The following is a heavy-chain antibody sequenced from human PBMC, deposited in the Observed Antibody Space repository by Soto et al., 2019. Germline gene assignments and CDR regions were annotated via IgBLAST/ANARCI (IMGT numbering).Heavy chain of an antibody. CDR2: IYYSGST. CDR3: ARDRNEDYYYYGMDV. Sequence: PSETLSLTCTVSGGSIGSYYWSWIRQPPGKGLEWIGYIYYSGSTNYNPSLKSRVTISVDTSKNQFSLKLSSVTAADTAVYYCARDRNEDYYYYGMDVWGQGTTVTV. CDR1: GGSIGSYY. J-gene: IGHJ6*02. V-gene: IGHV4-59*01.